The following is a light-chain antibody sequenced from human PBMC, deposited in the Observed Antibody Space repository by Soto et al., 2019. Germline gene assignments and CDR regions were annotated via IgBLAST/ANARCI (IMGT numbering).Light chain of an antibody. CDR1: QNISIY. J-gene: IGKJ2*01. CDR3: QQSYSTPLT. CDR2: TTS. V-gene: IGKV1-39*01. Sequence: DIQMTQSPSSLSASVGDRVTITCRASQNISIYLDWYQQKPGKAPNLLIYTTSTLQSGVPSRISGSGSGTDFTLTISILQPEDFATYYCQQSYSTPLTFGQGPKVEIK.